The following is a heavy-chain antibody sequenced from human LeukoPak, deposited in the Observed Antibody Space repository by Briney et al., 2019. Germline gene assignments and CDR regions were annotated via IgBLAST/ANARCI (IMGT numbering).Heavy chain of an antibody. V-gene: IGHV3-49*04. CDR3: TAVPLY. D-gene: IGHD3-10*02. Sequence: GRSLRLSCTVSGITFCDYPMSWVRQAPGRGLEWVAFMRSRAYGGSTQYAASVKGRFIISRDDSKSTAYLQMNSLRTDDTAVYYCTAVPLYWGQGTQVTVSS. J-gene: IGHJ4*02. CDR2: MRSRAYGGST. CDR1: GITFCDYP.